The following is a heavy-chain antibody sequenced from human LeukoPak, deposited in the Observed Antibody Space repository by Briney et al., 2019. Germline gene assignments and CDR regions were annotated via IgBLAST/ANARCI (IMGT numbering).Heavy chain of an antibody. D-gene: IGHD6-13*01. Sequence: GGSLRLSCAASGFTFSSYAMHWVRQAPGKGLEYVSAISSNGGSTYYANSVKGRFTISRDNSKNTLYLQMGSLRAEDMAVYYCAKDLDIAAAHWGQGTLVTDSS. V-gene: IGHV3-64*01. CDR2: ISSNGGST. CDR3: AKDLDIAAAH. J-gene: IGHJ4*02. CDR1: GFTFSSYA.